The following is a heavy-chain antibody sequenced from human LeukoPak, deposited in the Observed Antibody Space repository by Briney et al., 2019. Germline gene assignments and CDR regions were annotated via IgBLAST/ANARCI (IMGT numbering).Heavy chain of an antibody. J-gene: IGHJ4*02. CDR3: ARVQGGGYRTADY. V-gene: IGHV3-30*04. D-gene: IGHD6-19*01. CDR1: GFTFSKYI. CDR2: ILENGNRQ. Sequence: GRSLRLSCAAPGFTFSKYIMHWVRQAPGKGLDWVAVILENGNRQYYADSVKGRFTISRDNSKNTLSLQMNSLRGEDTAMYYCARVQGGGYRTADYWGQGTLVTVSS.